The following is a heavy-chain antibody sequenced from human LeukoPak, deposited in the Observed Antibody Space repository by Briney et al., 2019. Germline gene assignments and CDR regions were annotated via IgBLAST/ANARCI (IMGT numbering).Heavy chain of an antibody. D-gene: IGHD3-22*01. V-gene: IGHV3-74*01. Sequence: PGGSLRLSCAASGFTFSSYWMHWVRQAPGKGLVWVSRINSDGSSTSYADSVKGRFTISRDNAKNTLYLQMNSLRAEDTAVYYCARDIPPPVFYYDSSGYSDYWGQGTLVTVSS. CDR3: ARDIPPPVFYYDSSGYSDY. J-gene: IGHJ4*02. CDR1: GFTFSSYW. CDR2: INSDGSST.